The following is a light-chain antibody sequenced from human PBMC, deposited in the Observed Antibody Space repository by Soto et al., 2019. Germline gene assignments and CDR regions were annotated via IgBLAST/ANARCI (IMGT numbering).Light chain of an antibody. CDR1: QSVSSN. J-gene: IGKJ1*01. V-gene: IGKV3-15*01. CDR2: GAS. CDR3: QQYNIWPQT. Sequence: EIVMTQSPATLSVSPGERATLSCRASQSVSSNLAWYQQKAGQAPRLLMYGASTRATGIPARFSGSGSGTEFTLTISSLQSEDFAVYFCQQYNIWPQTFGQGTKVDI.